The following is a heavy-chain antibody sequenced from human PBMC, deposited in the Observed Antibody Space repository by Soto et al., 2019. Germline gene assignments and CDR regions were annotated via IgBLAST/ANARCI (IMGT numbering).Heavy chain of an antibody. J-gene: IGHJ5*02. Sequence: QVQLQESGPGLVKPSETLSLTYTVSGGSVSSYYWSWIRQPPGKGLEWIGYIYYTETTNYNPSLKSRVTISVDTSKNQFSLKLSSVTAADTAVYYCARVNRSGWLRWFDPWGRGTLVTVSS. CDR3: ARVNRSGWLRWFDP. D-gene: IGHD6-19*01. V-gene: IGHV4-59*02. CDR1: GGSVSSYY. CDR2: IYYTETT.